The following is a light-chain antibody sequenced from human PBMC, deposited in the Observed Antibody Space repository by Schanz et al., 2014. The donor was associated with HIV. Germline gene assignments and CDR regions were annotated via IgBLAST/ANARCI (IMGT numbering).Light chain of an antibody. CDR2: GAS. CDR1: QIVSSS. V-gene: IGKV3D-15*01. J-gene: IGKJ2*01. CDR3: QQYSDWPPST. Sequence: EIVMTQSPATLSVSPGERATLSCRASQIVSSSLAWYQQKPGQAPRLLIYGASTRATGIPARFSGRGSGTEFTLTISGLQSEDFALYYCQQYSDWPPSTFGQGTKVEI.